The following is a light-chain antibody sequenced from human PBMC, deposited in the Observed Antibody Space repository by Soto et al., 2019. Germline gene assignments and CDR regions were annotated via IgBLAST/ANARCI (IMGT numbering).Light chain of an antibody. Sequence: EIVLTQSPGTLSLSPGERATLSCRASQSVSSSYLAWYQQKPGQAPRLLIYAASSRATGIPDRFSGSGSGTDFTLTISRLEPEDFAVYYCQQYVTSPPGYTFGQGTELRIK. V-gene: IGKV3-20*01. CDR2: AAS. CDR1: QSVSSSY. J-gene: IGKJ2*01. CDR3: QQYVTSPPGYT.